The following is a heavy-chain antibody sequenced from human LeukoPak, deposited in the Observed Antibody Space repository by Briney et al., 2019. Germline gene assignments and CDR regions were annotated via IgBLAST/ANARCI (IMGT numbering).Heavy chain of an antibody. CDR3: ARAPSGWIRSHRNWFDP. V-gene: IGHV4-34*01. CDR1: GGSFSGYY. Sequence: PSETLSLTCAVYGGSFSGYYWSWIRQPPGKGLEWIGEINHSGRTNYNPSLKSRVTISVDTSKNQFSLKLSSVTAADTAVYYCARAPSGWIRSHRNWFDPWGQGTLVTVSS. CDR2: INHSGRT. J-gene: IGHJ5*02. D-gene: IGHD5-18*01.